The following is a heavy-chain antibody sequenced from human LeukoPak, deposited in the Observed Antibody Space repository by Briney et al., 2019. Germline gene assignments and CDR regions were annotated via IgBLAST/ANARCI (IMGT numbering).Heavy chain of an antibody. D-gene: IGHD4-11*01. CDR1: GYPISSGYY. V-gene: IGHV4-38-2*02. J-gene: IGHJ5*02. CDR2: IYHSGST. CDR3: ARTYSNPNRFDP. Sequence: SETLSLTCTVSGYPISSGYYWGWVRPPPGKGLEWIGNIYHSGSTYYNPSLKSRVTISVDTSKNQFSLKVYSVTAADTAVYYCARTYSNPNRFDPWGQGTLVTVSS.